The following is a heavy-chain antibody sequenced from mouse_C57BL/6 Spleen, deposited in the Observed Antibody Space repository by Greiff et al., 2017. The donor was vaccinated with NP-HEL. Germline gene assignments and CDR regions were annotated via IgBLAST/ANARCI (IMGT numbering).Heavy chain of an antibody. CDR1: GYTFTDYY. CDR3: ARTNYGSSRSYAMDY. D-gene: IGHD1-1*01. CDR2: INPYNGGT. Sequence: EVQLQQSGPVLVKPGASVKMSCKASGYTFTDYYMNWVKQSHGKSLEWIGVINPYNGGTSYNQKFKGKATLTVDKSSSTAYMELNSLTSEDSAVYYGARTNYGSSRSYAMDYWGQGTSVTVSS. V-gene: IGHV1-19*01. J-gene: IGHJ4*01.